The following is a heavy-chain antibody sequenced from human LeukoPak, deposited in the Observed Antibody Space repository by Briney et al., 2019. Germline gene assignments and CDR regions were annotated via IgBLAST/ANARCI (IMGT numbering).Heavy chain of an antibody. D-gene: IGHD1-14*01. Sequence: RTGGSLRLSCAASGFTFSSYSMNWIRQAPGKGLEWVSAISGSGGSTYYADSVKGRFTISRDNSKNTLYLQMNSLRAEDTAVYYCAKDRAARSRFNNHYSELKSWGQGTLVTVSS. J-gene: IGHJ4*02. CDR1: GFTFSSYS. CDR2: ISGSGGST. V-gene: IGHV3-23*01. CDR3: AKDRAARSRFNNHYSELKS.